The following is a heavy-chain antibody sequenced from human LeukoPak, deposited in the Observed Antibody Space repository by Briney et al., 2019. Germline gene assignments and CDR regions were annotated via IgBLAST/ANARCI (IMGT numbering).Heavy chain of an antibody. J-gene: IGHJ4*02. CDR2: INHSGST. CDR3: ARVLRGRVGATIDY. Sequence: KPSETLSLTCAVYGGSFSGYYWSWIRQPPGKGLEWIGEINHSGSTNYNPSLKSRVTISVDTSKNQFSLKLSSVTAADTAVYYCARVLRGRVGATIDYWGQGTLVTVSS. V-gene: IGHV4-34*01. D-gene: IGHD1-26*01. CDR1: GGSFSGYY.